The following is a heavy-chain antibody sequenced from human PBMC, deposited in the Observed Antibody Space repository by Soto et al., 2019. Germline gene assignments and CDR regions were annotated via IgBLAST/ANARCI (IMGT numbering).Heavy chain of an antibody. Sequence: SQTLSLTCAVYGGSFSGYYWSWIRQPPGKGLEWIGEINHSGSTNYNPSLKSRVTISVDTSKNQFSLKLSSVTAADTAVYYCARGGAKYYWLRIDYWGQGTLVTVSS. CDR1: GGSFSGYY. J-gene: IGHJ4*02. V-gene: IGHV4-34*01. CDR2: INHSGST. D-gene: IGHD3-22*01. CDR3: ARGGAKYYWLRIDY.